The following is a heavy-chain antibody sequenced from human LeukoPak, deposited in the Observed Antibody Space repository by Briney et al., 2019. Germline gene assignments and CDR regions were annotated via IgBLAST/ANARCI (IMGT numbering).Heavy chain of an antibody. J-gene: IGHJ3*02. Sequence: ASVKVSCKASGYTFTSYDINWVRQATGQGLEWMGWMNPNSGNTGYAQKFQGRVTITRNTSISTAYMELSSLRSEATAVYYCAREGVGASLVGEAAFDIWGQGTMVTVSS. CDR1: GYTFTSYD. CDR2: MNPNSGNT. CDR3: AREGVGASLVGEAAFDI. D-gene: IGHD1-26*01. V-gene: IGHV1-8*03.